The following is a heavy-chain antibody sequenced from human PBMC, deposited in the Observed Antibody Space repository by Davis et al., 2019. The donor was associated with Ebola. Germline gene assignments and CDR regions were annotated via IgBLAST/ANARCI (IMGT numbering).Heavy chain of an antibody. CDR1: GGSISSGGYY. J-gene: IGHJ5*02. Sequence: MPSETLSLTCTVSGGSISSGGYYWSWIRQHPGKGLEWIGYIYYSGSTYYNPSLKSRVTISVDTSKNQFSLNLSSVTAADTAVYYCARVNRNWFDPWGQGTLVTVSS. CDR3: ARVNRNWFDP. V-gene: IGHV4-31*03. CDR2: IYYSGST.